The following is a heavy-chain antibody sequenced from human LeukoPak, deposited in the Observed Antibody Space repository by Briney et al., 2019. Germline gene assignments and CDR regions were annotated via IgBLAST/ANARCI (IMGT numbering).Heavy chain of an antibody. J-gene: IGHJ6*03. CDR1: DFTVSSNH. Sequence: GGSLRLSCAASDFTVSSNHMSWVRQAPGKGLQWVSVIYSGGSTYYAASVKGRFTISRDNSKNTLYLQMNSLRAEDTAVYSCATSRAKVRNSNYYMDVWGKGTTVTISS. CDR2: IYSGGST. D-gene: IGHD2-21*01. V-gene: IGHV3-53*01. CDR3: ATSRAKVRNSNYYMDV.